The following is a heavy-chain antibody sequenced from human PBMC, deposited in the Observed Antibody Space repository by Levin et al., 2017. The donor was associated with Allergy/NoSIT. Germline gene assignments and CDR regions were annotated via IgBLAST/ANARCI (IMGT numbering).Heavy chain of an antibody. D-gene: IGHD6-13*01. CDR1: GFTFSSYG. CDR3: AREAGVAAAVRSLTKNWFDP. CDR2: IWYDGSNK. Sequence: GGSLRLSCAASGFTFSSYGMHWVRQAPGKGLEWVAVIWYDGSNKYYADSVKGRFTISRDNSKNTLYLQMNSLRAEDTAVYYCAREAGVAAAVRSLTKNWFDPWGQGTLVTVSS. V-gene: IGHV3-33*01. J-gene: IGHJ5*02.